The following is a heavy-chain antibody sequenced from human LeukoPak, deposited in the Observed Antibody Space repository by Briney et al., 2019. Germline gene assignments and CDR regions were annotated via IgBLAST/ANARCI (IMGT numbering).Heavy chain of an antibody. CDR1: GGSVSSGSYY. D-gene: IGHD3-16*01. V-gene: IGHV4-61*01. CDR2: IYYSGST. J-gene: IGHJ3*02. CDR3: ARGGIQADI. Sequence: SETLSLTRTVSGGSVSSGSYYWSWIRQPPGKGLEWIGYIYYSGSTNYNPSLKSRVTISVDTSKNQFSLKLSSVTAADTAVYYCARGGIQADIWGRGTMVTVSS.